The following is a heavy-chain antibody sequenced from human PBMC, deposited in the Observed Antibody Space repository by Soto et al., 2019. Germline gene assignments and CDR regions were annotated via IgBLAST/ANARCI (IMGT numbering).Heavy chain of an antibody. V-gene: IGHV3-21*01. CDR1: GFTFSSYS. CDR3: AREVMENYDSSGYYGYYFDY. J-gene: IGHJ4*02. D-gene: IGHD3-22*01. Sequence: TGGSLRLSCAASGFTFSSYSMNWVRQAPGKGLEWVSSISSSSSYIYYADSVKGRFTISRDNAKNSLYLQMNSLRAEDTAVYYCAREVMENYDSSGYYGYYFDYWGQGTLVTVSS. CDR2: ISSSSSYI.